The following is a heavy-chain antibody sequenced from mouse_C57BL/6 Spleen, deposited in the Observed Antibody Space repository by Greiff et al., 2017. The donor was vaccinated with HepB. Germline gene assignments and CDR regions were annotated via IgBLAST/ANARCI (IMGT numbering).Heavy chain of an antibody. CDR3: ARYAIYYYGSSYFYWYFDV. CDR1: GFTFTDYY. V-gene: IGHV7-3*01. D-gene: IGHD1-1*01. J-gene: IGHJ1*03. CDR2: IRNKANGYTT. Sequence: DVKLVESGGGLVQPGGSLSLSCAASGFTFTDYYMSWVRQPPGKALEWLGFIRNKANGYTTEYSASVKGRFTISRDNSQSILYLQMNALRAEDSATYYCARYAIYYYGSSYFYWYFDVWGTGTTVTVS.